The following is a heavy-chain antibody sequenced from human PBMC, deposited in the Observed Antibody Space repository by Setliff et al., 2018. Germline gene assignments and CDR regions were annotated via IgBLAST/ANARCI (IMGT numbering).Heavy chain of an antibody. D-gene: IGHD3-10*01. J-gene: IGHJ1*01. V-gene: IGHV3-23*01. CDR1: GFAFDNFA. CDR3: AERLDGSGSHYSTLYH. Sequence: GGSLRLSCAASGFAFDNFAMNWVRQAPGKGLEWVAALTPNGAYTYYADSVRGRFTIFRDNPRNTLYLQMNSLSAEDTAVYYCAERLDGSGSHYSTLYHWGPGTLVTVS. CDR2: LTPNGAYT.